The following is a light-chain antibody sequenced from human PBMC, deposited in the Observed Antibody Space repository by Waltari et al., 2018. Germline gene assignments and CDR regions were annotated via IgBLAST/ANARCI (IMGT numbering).Light chain of an antibody. J-gene: IGLJ3*02. V-gene: IGLV3-10*01. CDR3: YSTDFSGHDRV. CDR1: ALSKNY. CDR2: EDI. Sequence: SYELTQPPSVSVSPGQTDRITCSGDALSKNYAYWYQQKSGQAPVLVIYEDIKRPTGIPERCSGSSSGTTATLTISGAHVDDEADYYCYSTDFSGHDRVFGGGTKLTIL.